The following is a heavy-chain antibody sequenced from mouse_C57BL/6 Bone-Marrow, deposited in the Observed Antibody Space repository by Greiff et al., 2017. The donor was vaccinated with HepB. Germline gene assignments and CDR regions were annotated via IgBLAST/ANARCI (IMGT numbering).Heavy chain of an antibody. J-gene: IGHJ1*03. V-gene: IGHV1-81*01. Sequence: VKLMESGAELARPGASVKLSCKASGYTFTSYGISWVKQRTGQGLEWIGEIYPRSGNTYYNEKFKGKATLTADKSSSTAYMELRSLTSEDSAVYVCARLYYYGSSHWYFDVWGTGTTVTVSS. CDR1: GYTFTSYG. D-gene: IGHD1-1*01. CDR2: IYPRSGNT. CDR3: ARLYYYGSSHWYFDV.